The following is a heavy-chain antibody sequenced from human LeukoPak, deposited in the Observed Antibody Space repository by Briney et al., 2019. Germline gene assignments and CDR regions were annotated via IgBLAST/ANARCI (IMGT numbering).Heavy chain of an antibody. CDR1: GFTFSSFW. V-gene: IGHV3-7*03. J-gene: IGHJ4*02. Sequence: GGSLRLSCAASGFTFSSFWMNWVRQAPGKGLEWVANIKQDGSERNYVDSVKGRSTISRDNAKNSLFLQMNSLRVEDTAVYYCARGGTRGYSPVDYWGQGILVTVSS. D-gene: IGHD5-18*01. CDR2: IKQDGSER. CDR3: ARGGTRGYSPVDY.